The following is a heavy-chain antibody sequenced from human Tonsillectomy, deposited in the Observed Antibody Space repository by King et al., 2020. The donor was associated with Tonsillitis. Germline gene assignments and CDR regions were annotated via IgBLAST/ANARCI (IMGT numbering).Heavy chain of an antibody. CDR1: GYTFSNYG. CDR3: ARDSTLLTYYYASSGSLEYDP. Sequence: QLVQSGPEVKKPGASVKVSCKASGYTFSNYGISWVRQAPGQGLEWMGWISAFNGNTNYAQKLQGRVTMTTDTSTSTAYMELRSLRSDDTAVYYCARDSTLLTYYYASSGSLEYDPWGQGTLVTVSS. D-gene: IGHD3-22*01. V-gene: IGHV1-18*01. J-gene: IGHJ5*02. CDR2: ISAFNGNT.